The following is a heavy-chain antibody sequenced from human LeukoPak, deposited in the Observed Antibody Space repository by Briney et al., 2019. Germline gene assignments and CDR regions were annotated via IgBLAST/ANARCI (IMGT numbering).Heavy chain of an antibody. V-gene: IGHV3-21*01. CDR1: GFTFSSYS. CDR2: ISSSSSYI. CDR3: ALGDYGPPFDY. J-gene: IGHJ4*02. D-gene: IGHD4-17*01. Sequence: GGSLRLSCAASGFTFSSYSMNWVRQAPGKWLEWVSSISSSSSYIYYADSVKGRFTISRDNAKNSLYLQMNSLRAEDTAVYYCALGDYGPPFDYWGQGTLVTVSS.